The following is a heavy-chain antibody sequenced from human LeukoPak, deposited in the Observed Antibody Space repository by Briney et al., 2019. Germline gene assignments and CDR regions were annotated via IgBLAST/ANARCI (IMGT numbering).Heavy chain of an antibody. CDR1: GFTFRSYS. D-gene: IGHD2-2*03. V-gene: IGHV3-23*01. J-gene: IGHJ6*03. CDR3: ATHGSAHYYMDV. CDR2: ISGSGSGT. Sequence: PGGSLRLSCAASGFTFRSYSMSWVRQAPGKGLEWVSGISGSGSGTYYADSVKGRFTISRDNSKNTLHLQMSSLRAEDTAVYYCATHGSAHYYMDVWGKGTTVTISS.